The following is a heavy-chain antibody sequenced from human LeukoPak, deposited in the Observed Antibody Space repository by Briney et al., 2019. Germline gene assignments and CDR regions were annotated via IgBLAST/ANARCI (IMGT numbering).Heavy chain of an antibody. J-gene: IGHJ4*02. D-gene: IGHD3-3*01. CDR2: IYYRGRT. Sequence: PSETLSLTCPVCGGSLSSYYWSWIRQPPGKGLEGVGDIYYRGRTNYNPFLKSLVTMSVDPFQSPFSLKLISVTDAATAGYYCARYHFWSGYLRDWGQGTLVSVSS. V-gene: IGHV4-59*01. CDR3: ARYHFWSGYLRD. CDR1: GGSLSSYY.